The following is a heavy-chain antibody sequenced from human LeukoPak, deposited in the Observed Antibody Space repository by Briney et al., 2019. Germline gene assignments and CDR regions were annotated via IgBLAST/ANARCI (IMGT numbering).Heavy chain of an antibody. CDR2: IDHSGSS. CDR1: GGSFIVYY. CDR3: ARGFSH. J-gene: IGHJ4*02. V-gene: IGHV4-34*01. Sequence: SETLSLTCAVYGGSFIVYYWSWLRQPPGKGLEWIGEIDHSGSSTYNPSLKSRVTISVDTSKNQFSLKLNSVTAADTAVYYCARGFSHWGQGTLVTVSS.